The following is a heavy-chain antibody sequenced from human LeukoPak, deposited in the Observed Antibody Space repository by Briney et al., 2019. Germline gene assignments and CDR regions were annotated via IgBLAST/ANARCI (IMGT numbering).Heavy chain of an antibody. CDR3: ARPRDGTTGWYGLDY. V-gene: IGHV3-66*04. Sequence: SCKASGGTFSSYAISWVRQAPGKGLEWVSVIYSGGSTYYADSVKGRFTISRDNSKNTLYLQMNSLRAEDTAVYYCARPRDGTTGWYGLDYWGQGTLVTVSS. J-gene: IGHJ4*02. CDR2: IYSGGST. D-gene: IGHD6-19*01. CDR1: GGTFSSYA.